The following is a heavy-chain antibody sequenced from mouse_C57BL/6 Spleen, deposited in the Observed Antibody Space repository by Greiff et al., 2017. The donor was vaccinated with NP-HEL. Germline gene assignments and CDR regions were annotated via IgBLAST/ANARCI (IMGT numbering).Heavy chain of an antibody. Sequence: QVQLQQSGAELVRPGASVTLSCKASGYTFTDYEMHWVKQTPVHGLEWIGAIDPETGGTAYNQKFKGKAILTADKSSSTAYMELRSLTSEDSAVYYCTRDSNYWYFDVWGTGTTVTVSS. J-gene: IGHJ1*03. CDR3: TRDSNYWYFDV. V-gene: IGHV1-15*01. CDR2: IDPETGGT. D-gene: IGHD2-5*01. CDR1: GYTFTDYE.